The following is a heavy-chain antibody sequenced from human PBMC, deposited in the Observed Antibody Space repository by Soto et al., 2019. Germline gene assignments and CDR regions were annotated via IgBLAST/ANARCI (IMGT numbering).Heavy chain of an antibody. CDR2: INPNSGGT. V-gene: IGHV1-2*04. D-gene: IGHD4-4*01. CDR1: GYTFTGYY. CDR3: ARDLKDYSYYYGMDV. J-gene: IGHJ6*02. Sequence: ASVKVSCKASGYTFTGYYMHWVRQAPGRGLEWMGWINPNSGGTNYAQKFQGWVTMTRDTSISTAYMELSRLRSGDTAVYYCARDLKDYSYYYGMDVWGQGTTVTVSS.